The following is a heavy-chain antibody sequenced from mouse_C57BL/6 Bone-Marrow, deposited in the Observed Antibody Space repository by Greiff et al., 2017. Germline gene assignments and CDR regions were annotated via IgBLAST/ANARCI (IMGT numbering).Heavy chain of an antibody. CDR3: TRSLIYYGTNY. D-gene: IGHD1-1*01. V-gene: IGHV14-2*01. Sequence: VQLQQPGAELVKPGASVKLSCTASGFHIQDYYIHWVKQRTEQGLEWIGRIEPEDVETKYAPQFQDKATITADTSSNTAYLQLSSLTSEDTAVYYCTRSLIYYGTNYWGQGTTLTVSS. J-gene: IGHJ2*01. CDR1: GFHIQDYY. CDR2: IEPEDVET.